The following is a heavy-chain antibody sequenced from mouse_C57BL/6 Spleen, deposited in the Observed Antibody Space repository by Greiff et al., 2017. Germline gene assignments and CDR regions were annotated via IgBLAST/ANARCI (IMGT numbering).Heavy chain of an antibody. J-gene: IGHJ4*01. CDR2: IYPGDGDT. CDR1: GYAFSSYW. CDR3: ARWVITTVVEVDY. D-gene: IGHD1-1*01. Sequence: QVQLQQYGAELVKPGASVKISCKASGYAFSSYWMNWVKQRPGKGLEWIGQIYPGDGDTNYNGKFKGKATLTADKSSSTAYMQLSCLTSEDSAVYFCARWVITTVVEVDYWGQGTSVTVSS. V-gene: IGHV1-80*01.